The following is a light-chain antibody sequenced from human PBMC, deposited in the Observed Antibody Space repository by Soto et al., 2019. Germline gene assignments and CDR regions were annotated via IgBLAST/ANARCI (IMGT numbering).Light chain of an antibody. CDR1: QTISDN. J-gene: IGKJ4*01. V-gene: IGKV3-15*01. CDR2: HTS. Sequence: EIVMTQSPAILSVSPGESVTLSCRASQTISDNLAWYQQKPGLPPRLLIYHTSTRASGVPARFSGSGSGTDFSLTISSLQSEDFEVYSCQRSDNWPLILGGGTKVDIK. CDR3: QRSDNWPLI.